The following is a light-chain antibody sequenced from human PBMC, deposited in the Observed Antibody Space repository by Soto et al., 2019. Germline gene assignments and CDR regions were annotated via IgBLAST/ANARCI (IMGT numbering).Light chain of an antibody. J-gene: IGKJ2*01. CDR1: ESVIGSF. V-gene: IGKV3-20*01. CDR2: GAS. CDR3: QQYGRSLYT. Sequence: EIVLTQSPGTLSLSPGERATLSCRASESVIGSFLAWYQQKPGQAPRLIIYGASSRATGIPDRFSGSESGTDFTLTISRLEPEDFAVYYCQQYGRSLYTFGQGTKLEMK.